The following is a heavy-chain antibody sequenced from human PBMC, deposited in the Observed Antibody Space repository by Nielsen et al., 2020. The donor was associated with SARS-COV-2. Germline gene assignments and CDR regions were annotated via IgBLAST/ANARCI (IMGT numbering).Heavy chain of an antibody. CDR1: GGSISGHY. CDR2: IYYSYSGTT. Sequence: ESLKISCTVSGGSISGHYWSWIRQPPGKGLEWIGYIYYSYSGTTNYNPSLKSRVTISVDTSKDQFSLRLSSVTAADTALYYCARGGYGGYVTFDYWGQGSLVTVSS. D-gene: IGHD5-12*01. V-gene: IGHV4-59*11. CDR3: ARGGYGGYVTFDY. J-gene: IGHJ4*02.